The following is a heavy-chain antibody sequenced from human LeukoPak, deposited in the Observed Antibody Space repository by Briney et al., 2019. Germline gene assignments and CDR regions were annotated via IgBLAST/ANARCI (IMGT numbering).Heavy chain of an antibody. CDR2: ISYDGSNK. D-gene: IGHD3-22*01. J-gene: IGHJ4*02. V-gene: IGHV3-30*03. CDR1: GFTFSSYG. CDR3: ARDLDYYDSSLLGY. Sequence: GGSLRLSCAASGFTFSSYGMHWVRQAPGKGLEWVAVISYDGSNKYYADSVKGRFTISRDNSKNTLYLQMNSLRAEDTAVYYCARDLDYYDSSLLGYWGQGTLVTVSS.